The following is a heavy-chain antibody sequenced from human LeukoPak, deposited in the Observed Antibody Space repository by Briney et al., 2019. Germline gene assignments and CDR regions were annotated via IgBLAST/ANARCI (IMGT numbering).Heavy chain of an antibody. D-gene: IGHD5-12*01. CDR1: GGSFSGYY. CDR2: INHSGST. Sequence: SETLSLTCAVYGGSFSGYYRSWIRQPPGKGLEWIGEINHSGSTNYNPSLKSRVTISVDTSKNQFSLKLSSVTAADTAVYYCARNDRGRVATINFDYWGQGTLVTVSS. V-gene: IGHV4-34*01. J-gene: IGHJ4*02. CDR3: ARNDRGRVATINFDY.